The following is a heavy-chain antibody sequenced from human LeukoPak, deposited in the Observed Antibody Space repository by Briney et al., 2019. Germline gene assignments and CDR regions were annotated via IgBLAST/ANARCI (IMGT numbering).Heavy chain of an antibody. CDR2: ISGSGVTT. Sequence: GGSLRLSCVASGFTFSSYAMSWVRQAPGKGLEWVSAISGSGVTTHYAGSVKGRFSISRDDSKNTLYLQMNSLRAEDTALYYCAKKVVVGATSPYSDFQDWGQGTLVTVSS. CDR3: AKKVVVGATSPYSDFQD. J-gene: IGHJ1*01. D-gene: IGHD1-26*01. CDR1: GFTFSSYA. V-gene: IGHV3-23*01.